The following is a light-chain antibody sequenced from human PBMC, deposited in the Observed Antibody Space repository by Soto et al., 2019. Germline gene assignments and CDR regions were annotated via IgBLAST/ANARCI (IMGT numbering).Light chain of an antibody. CDR2: KTS. V-gene: IGKV1-5*03. Sequence: DIQLTQSPSTLSASVGDRVTITCRASQSISSWLAWYQQKPGKAPNFLIYKTSNLESGVPSRFSGSGSGTEFTLTISSLQPDDFVTYYCQYYNDYCWTFGQGTKVEIK. J-gene: IGKJ1*01. CDR1: QSISSW. CDR3: QYYNDYCWT.